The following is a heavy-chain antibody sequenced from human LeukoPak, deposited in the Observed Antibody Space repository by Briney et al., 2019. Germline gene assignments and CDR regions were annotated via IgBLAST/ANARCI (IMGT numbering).Heavy chain of an antibody. CDR1: GFTFSDHY. V-gene: IGHV3-11*04. CDR3: ATDSWYNSNWYPFDY. J-gene: IGHJ4*02. CDR2: ISSSGTTI. Sequence: GGSLRLSCAASGFTFSDHYMSWIRQAPGKGLQWVSYISSSGTTIYYADSVKGRFTISRDNAKNSLYLQMNSLRAEDTAVYYCATDSWYNSNWYPFDYWGQGALVTVSS. D-gene: IGHD6-13*01.